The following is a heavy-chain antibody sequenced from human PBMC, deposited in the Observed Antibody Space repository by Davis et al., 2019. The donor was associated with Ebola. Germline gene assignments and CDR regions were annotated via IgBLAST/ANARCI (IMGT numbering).Heavy chain of an antibody. CDR1: GFTVSSNY. D-gene: IGHD6-6*01. J-gene: IGHJ6*02. Sequence: GESLKISCAASGFTVSSNYMSWVRQAPGKGLEWVSVIYSAGSTYYADSVQGRFTIPRDNSKNTPYLQMNSLRAEDTAVYYCAKELWYSSSSDLIYYYYGMDVWGQGTTVTVSS. CDR3: AKELWYSSSSDLIYYYYGMDV. CDR2: IYSAGST. V-gene: IGHV3-53*01.